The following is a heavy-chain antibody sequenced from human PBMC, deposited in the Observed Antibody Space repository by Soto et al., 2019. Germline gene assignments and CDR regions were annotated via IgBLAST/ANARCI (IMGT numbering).Heavy chain of an antibody. CDR2: IYPGDSDT. V-gene: IGHV5-51*01. J-gene: IGHJ4*02. D-gene: IGHD6-19*01. Sequence: GESLKISCKGSGYSFTSYWIGWVRQMPGKGLEWMGIIYPGDSDTRYSPSFQGQVTISADKSISTAYLQWSSLKASDTAMYYCARAPRWYSSGWYGTFDYWGQGTLVTVSS. CDR3: ARAPRWYSSGWYGTFDY. CDR1: GYSFTSYW.